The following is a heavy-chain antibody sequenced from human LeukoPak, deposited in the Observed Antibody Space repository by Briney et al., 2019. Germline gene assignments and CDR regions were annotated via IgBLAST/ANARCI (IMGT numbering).Heavy chain of an antibody. CDR3: ATRDTALAYYFDF. V-gene: IGHV4-38-2*02. J-gene: IGHJ4*02. CDR2: IYKNGDT. Sequence: SETLSLTCTVSGYSTSSDYYWGWIRQPPGQGLEWIASIYKNGDTYYNPSLKSRVTISVDTSNNQFSLKLSSVTAADTAIYYCATRDTALAYYFDFWGQGTLVTVSS. CDR1: GYSTSSDYY. D-gene: IGHD5-18*01.